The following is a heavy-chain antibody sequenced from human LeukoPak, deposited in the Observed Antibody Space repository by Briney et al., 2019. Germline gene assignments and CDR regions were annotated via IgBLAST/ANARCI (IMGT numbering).Heavy chain of an antibody. CDR3: ARLPTAEWSSPFDY. D-gene: IGHD3-3*01. V-gene: IGHV4-38-2*02. J-gene: IGHJ4*02. CDR2: IYHSGST. CDR1: GYSISSDYY. Sequence: SETLSLTCTVSGYSISSDYYWGWIRQPPGKGLEWIGSIYHSGSTYYNPSLKSRVTISVDTSKNQFSLKLSSVTAADTAVYYCARLPTAEWSSPFDYWGQGTLVTVSS.